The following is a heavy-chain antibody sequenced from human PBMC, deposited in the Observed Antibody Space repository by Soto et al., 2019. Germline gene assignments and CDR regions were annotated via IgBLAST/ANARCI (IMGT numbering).Heavy chain of an antibody. D-gene: IGHD2-15*01. V-gene: IGHV3-30*18. CDR2: ISYDGSNK. CDR3: AKLDEGGLQYAYYAMDF. Sequence: GGSLRLSCVASGFTFSNYGMHWVRQAPGKGLEWVAVISYDGSNKYYADSVKGRFTISRDNSKNTLYLQMTSLRTEDTAVYYCAKLDEGGLQYAYYAMDFWGQGTTVTVSS. J-gene: IGHJ6*02. CDR1: GFTFSNYG.